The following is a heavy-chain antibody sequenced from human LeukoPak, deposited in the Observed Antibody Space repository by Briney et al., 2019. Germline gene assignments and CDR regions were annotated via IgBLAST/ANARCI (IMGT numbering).Heavy chain of an antibody. CDR1: GFTFSSYG. Sequence: GRSLRLSCAASGFTFSSYGMHWVRQAPGKGLEWVAVISYDGSNKYYADSVKGRFTISRDNSKNTLYLQMNSLRAEDTAVYYCARTNMVRGVIQYFQHWGQGTLVTVSS. CDR2: ISYDGSNK. D-gene: IGHD3-10*01. J-gene: IGHJ1*01. CDR3: ARTNMVRGVIQYFQH. V-gene: IGHV3-30*03.